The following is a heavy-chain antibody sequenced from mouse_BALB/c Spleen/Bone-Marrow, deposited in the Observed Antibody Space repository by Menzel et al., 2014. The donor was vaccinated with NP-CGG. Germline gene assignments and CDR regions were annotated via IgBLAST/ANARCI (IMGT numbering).Heavy chain of an antibody. D-gene: IGHD2-10*02. V-gene: IGHV2-6*02. Sequence: VMLVESGPGLVAPSQSLSITCTVSGFSLSSYGVHWVRQPPGKGLEWLVVIWSDGNTTYNSALKSRLSISKDNSKSQVFLKMNSLQTDDTAMYYCARNPYGNYAMDYWGQGTSVTVPS. J-gene: IGHJ4*01. CDR1: GFSLSSYG. CDR3: ARNPYGNYAMDY. CDR2: IWSDGNT.